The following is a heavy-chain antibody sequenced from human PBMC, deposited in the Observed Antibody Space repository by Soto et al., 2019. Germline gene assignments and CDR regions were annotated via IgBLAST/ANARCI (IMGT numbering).Heavy chain of an antibody. V-gene: IGHV4-34*01. J-gene: IGHJ4*02. CDR1: GGSFSGYY. CDR3: ARGRVSSGWYRDY. D-gene: IGHD6-19*01. CDR2: INHGGST. Sequence: QVRLQQWGAGLLKPSETLSLTCAVYGGSFSGYYWSWIRQPPGKGLEWIGEINHGGSTNYNPSLKSRVTISVDTSNNHFSLKLTSVTAADTAVYYCARGRVSSGWYRDYWGQGTLFTVSS.